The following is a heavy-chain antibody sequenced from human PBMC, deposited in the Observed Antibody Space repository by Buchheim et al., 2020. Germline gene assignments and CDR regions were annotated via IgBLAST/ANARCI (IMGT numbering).Heavy chain of an antibody. J-gene: IGHJ4*02. Sequence: EVHLVESGGGLVQPGGSLRLSCAASGFTFSSYEMNWVRQAPGKGLEWVSYISHSGSNINYADSVKGRFTISRDNDKNSLYLQMHSLRVEDTALYYCARVPDGVDYWGQGTL. CDR1: GFTFSSYE. D-gene: IGHD3-16*01. CDR3: ARVPDGVDY. CDR2: ISHSGSNI. V-gene: IGHV3-48*03.